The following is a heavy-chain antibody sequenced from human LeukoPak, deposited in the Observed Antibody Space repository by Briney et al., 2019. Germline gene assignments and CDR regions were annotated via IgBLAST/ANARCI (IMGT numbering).Heavy chain of an antibody. CDR2: ISYDGSNK. CDR3: AKEVFWSGYYYPGFDY. CDR1: GFTLSSYG. V-gene: IGHV3-30*18. J-gene: IGHJ4*02. D-gene: IGHD3-3*01. Sequence: PGGSLRLSCAASGFTLSSYGMHWVRQAPGKGLEWVAVISYDGSNKYYADSVKGRFTISRDNSKNTLYLQMNSLRAEDTAVYYCAKEVFWSGYYYPGFDYWGQGTLVTVSS.